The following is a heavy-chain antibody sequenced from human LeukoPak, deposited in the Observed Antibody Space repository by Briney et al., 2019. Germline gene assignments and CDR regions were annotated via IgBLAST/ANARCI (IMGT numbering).Heavy chain of an antibody. CDR1: GGTFSSYA. D-gene: IGHD3-10*01. Sequence: GASVKVSXKASGGTFSSYAISWVRQAPGQGLEWMGGIIPIFGTANYAQKFQGRVTITTDESTSTAYMELSSLRSEDTAVYYCARAETHATMVRGALGYWGQGTLVTVSS. CDR2: IIPIFGTA. V-gene: IGHV1-69*05. CDR3: ARAETHATMVRGALGY. J-gene: IGHJ4*02.